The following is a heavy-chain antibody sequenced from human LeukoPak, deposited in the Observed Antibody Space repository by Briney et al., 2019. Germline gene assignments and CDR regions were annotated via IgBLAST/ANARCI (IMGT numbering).Heavy chain of an antibody. V-gene: IGHV4-4*07. Sequence: MTSETLSLTCTVPGGSISSYYWSWIRQPAGKGLEWIGRIFTSGSTFYSPSLKSRVTMSVDTSKSQFSLKLNSVTAADTAVYYCARGAGYSREVNYYYYMDVWGKGTTVTVSS. CDR2: IFTSGST. J-gene: IGHJ6*03. D-gene: IGHD1-26*01. CDR3: ARGAGYSREVNYYYYMDV. CDR1: GGSISSYY.